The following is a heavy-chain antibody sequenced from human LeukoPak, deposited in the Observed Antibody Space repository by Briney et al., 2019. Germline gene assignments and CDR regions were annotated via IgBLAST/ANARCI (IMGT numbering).Heavy chain of an antibody. V-gene: IGHV1-69*04. J-gene: IGHJ6*02. Sequence: SVKVSCKASGGTFSSYAISWVRQAPGQGLEWMGRIIPILGIANYAQKFQGRVTITADKSTSTAYMELSSLRPEDTAVYYCAGGPDKGMDVWGQGTTVTVSS. CDR1: GGTFSSYA. CDR3: AGGPDKGMDV. CDR2: IIPILGIA.